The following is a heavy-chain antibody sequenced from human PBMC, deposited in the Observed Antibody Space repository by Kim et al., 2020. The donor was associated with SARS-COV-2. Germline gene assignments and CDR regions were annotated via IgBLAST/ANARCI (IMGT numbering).Heavy chain of an antibody. D-gene: IGHD2-8*01. CDR2: IFGSGYGT. Sequence: GGSLRLSCTASGVTFRNSAMSWVRQAPGKGLEWVSGIFGSGYGTYYADSVRGRFTISRDNFKDTLSLEMTDLRAEDTAVYYCVKDLHVTGVTFYWYYELWGRGTLVTLSS. CDR1: GVTFRNSA. V-gene: IGHV3-23*01. CDR3: VKDLHVTGVTFYWYYEL. J-gene: IGHJ2*01.